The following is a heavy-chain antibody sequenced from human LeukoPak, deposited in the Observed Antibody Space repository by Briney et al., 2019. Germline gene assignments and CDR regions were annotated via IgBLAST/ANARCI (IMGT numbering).Heavy chain of an antibody. Sequence: GASVKASCKASGGTFISYTISWVRQAPGQGLEWMGRIIPILGIANYAQKFQGRVTITADKSTSTAYMELSSLRSEDTAVYYCATRYSSSSYYFDYWGQGTLVTVSS. D-gene: IGHD6-13*01. CDR1: GGTFISYT. CDR2: IIPILGIA. J-gene: IGHJ4*02. CDR3: ATRYSSSSYYFDY. V-gene: IGHV1-69*02.